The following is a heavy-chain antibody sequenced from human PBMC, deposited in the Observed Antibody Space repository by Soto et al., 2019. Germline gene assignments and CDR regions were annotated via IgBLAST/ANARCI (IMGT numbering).Heavy chain of an antibody. CDR1: GYSFTSYW. D-gene: IGHD6-13*01. Sequence: GVSLKISCKGSGYSFTSYWIGWVRQMPGKGLEWMGIIYPGDSDTRYSPSFQGQVTISADKSISTAYLQWSSLKASDTAMYYCARHRGYSSSWYGFYYYYGMDVWGQGTTVTVSS. V-gene: IGHV5-51*01. CDR3: ARHRGYSSSWYGFYYYYGMDV. J-gene: IGHJ6*02. CDR2: IYPGDSDT.